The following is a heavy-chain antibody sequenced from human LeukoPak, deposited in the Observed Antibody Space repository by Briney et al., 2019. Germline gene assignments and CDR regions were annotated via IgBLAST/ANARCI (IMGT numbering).Heavy chain of an antibody. J-gene: IGHJ4*02. D-gene: IGHD6-13*01. CDR1: GFTFSNYA. CDR3: AKDRSRLAAAPPYCFDY. CDR2: ISYDGSNK. V-gene: IGHV3-30*18. Sequence: GTSLRLSCAASGFTFSNYAVHWVRQAPGKGLEWVAVISYDGSNKYYADSVKGRFTISRDNSKNTLYQQMDSLRAEDTAVYYCAKDRSRLAAAPPYCFDYWGQGTLVTVSS.